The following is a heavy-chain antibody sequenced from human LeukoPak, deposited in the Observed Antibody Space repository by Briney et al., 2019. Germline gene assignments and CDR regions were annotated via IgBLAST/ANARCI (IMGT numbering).Heavy chain of an antibody. D-gene: IGHD3-22*01. CDR2: INPNSGGT. CDR3: ARVLGYYDSSGYGY. J-gene: IGHJ4*02. CDR1: VYTFTDYY. Sequence: ASATVSFKASVYTFTDYYMHWVRQAPGQGLEWMGWINPNSGGTNYAQKFQGRVTMTRDTSISTAYMELSRLRSDDTAVYYCARVLGYYDSSGYGYWGQGTLVTVSS. V-gene: IGHV1-2*02.